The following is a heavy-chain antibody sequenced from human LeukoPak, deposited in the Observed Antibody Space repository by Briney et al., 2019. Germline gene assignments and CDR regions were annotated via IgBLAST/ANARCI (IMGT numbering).Heavy chain of an antibody. V-gene: IGHV1-2*02. CDR2: INPNSGDT. CDR1: GYSFTDHY. J-gene: IGHJ6*02. Sequence: GASVKVSCKASGYSFTDHYLHWVRQAPGQGLEWMGWINPNSGDTNYAQKFQGRVTMTRDTSIKTAYMELTTMTSDDTAVYYCARDLGYGDYEDHPGYYGMDVWGQGTTVTVSS. D-gene: IGHD4-17*01. CDR3: ARDLGYGDYEDHPGYYGMDV.